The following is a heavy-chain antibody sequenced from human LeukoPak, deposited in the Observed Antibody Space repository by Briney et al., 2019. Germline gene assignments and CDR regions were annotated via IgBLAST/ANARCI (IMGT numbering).Heavy chain of an antibody. Sequence: PGGSLRLSCAASGFTFSSYWMHWVRQAPGKGLVWVSRINSDGSRTSYADSVKGRFTISRDSAKNTLYLQMNSLRAEDTAVYYCASRGVVTGAFDIWGQGTMVTVSS. CDR2: INSDGSRT. J-gene: IGHJ3*02. CDR1: GFTFSSYW. D-gene: IGHD4-23*01. V-gene: IGHV3-74*01. CDR3: ASRGVVTGAFDI.